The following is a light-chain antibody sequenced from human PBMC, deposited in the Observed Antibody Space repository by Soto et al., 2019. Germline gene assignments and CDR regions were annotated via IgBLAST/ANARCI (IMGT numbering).Light chain of an antibody. CDR1: ITDIGAYNY. CDR2: GVS. J-gene: IGLJ1*01. Sequence: QSVLTQPASVSGSPGQSITTSCTGTITDIGAYNYVSWYQQHPGKAPKLLIYGVSSRPSGVSNRFSGSKSGNAAYLTISGLQADDEAEYYCSSYTSSITPYVFGTGTKDTVL. V-gene: IGLV2-14*01. CDR3: SSYTSSITPYV.